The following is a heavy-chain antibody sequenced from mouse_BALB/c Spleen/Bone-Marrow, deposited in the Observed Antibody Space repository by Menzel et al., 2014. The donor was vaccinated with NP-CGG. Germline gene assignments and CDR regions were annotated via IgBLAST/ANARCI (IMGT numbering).Heavy chain of an antibody. Sequence: VQLQQSGPELVKPGASVRISCKASGYTFTSYYIHWVKQRPGQGLEWIGWIYPGNVNTKYNEKFKGKATLTADKSSSTAYMQLSSLTSEDTAVYYCARWEYYAMDYWGQGTSVTVSS. D-gene: IGHD4-1*01. CDR1: GYTFTSYY. CDR2: IYPGNVNT. V-gene: IGHV1S56*01. J-gene: IGHJ4*01. CDR3: ARWEYYAMDY.